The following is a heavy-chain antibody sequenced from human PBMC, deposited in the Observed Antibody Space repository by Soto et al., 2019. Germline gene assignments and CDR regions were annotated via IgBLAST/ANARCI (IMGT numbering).Heavy chain of an antibody. D-gene: IGHD2-2*01. CDR1: VFPLIRYC. Sequence: EGSLRLSCPASVFPLIRYCMHWVRHAPGKGLERVAVISYDGSSKYYADSVKGRFTISRDNSKNTLYLQMNSLRAEDTAVYYCAKDHQRYCSSTSCSVTVDYWGQGTLVTVSS. V-gene: IGHV3-30*18. CDR2: ISYDGSSK. CDR3: AKDHQRYCSSTSCSVTVDY. J-gene: IGHJ4*02.